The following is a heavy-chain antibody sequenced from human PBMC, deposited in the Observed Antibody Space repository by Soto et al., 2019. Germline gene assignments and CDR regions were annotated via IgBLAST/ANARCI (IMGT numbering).Heavy chain of an antibody. CDR3: AHSVTMIVGLGAFDI. CDR1: GFSLSTSGVG. V-gene: IGHV2-5*02. J-gene: IGHJ3*02. D-gene: IGHD3-22*01. Sequence: QITLKESGPTLVKPTQTLTLTCTFSGFSLSTSGVGVGWIRQPPGKALEWLALIYGDDDKRYSPSLKSRVTITKDTSKNQVVLTMTNMDPVDTATYYCAHSVTMIVGLGAFDIWGQGTMVTVSS. CDR2: IYGDDDK.